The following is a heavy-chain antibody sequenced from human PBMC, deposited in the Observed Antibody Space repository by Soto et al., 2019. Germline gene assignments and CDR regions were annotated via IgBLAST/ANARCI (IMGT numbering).Heavy chain of an antibody. CDR3: ASDGYSSGRYGMDY. CDR2: TSNDGSNK. J-gene: IGHJ4*02. Sequence: VGSLRLSCAASGFTFSAYAMHWVRQAPGKGLEWVAVTSNDGSNKYYADPVKGRFTISRDNSKNTLYLQMNSLRAEDTAVYYCASDGYSSGRYGMDYWGQRTLVTVSS. D-gene: IGHD6-19*01. CDR1: GFTFSAYA. V-gene: IGHV3-30-3*01.